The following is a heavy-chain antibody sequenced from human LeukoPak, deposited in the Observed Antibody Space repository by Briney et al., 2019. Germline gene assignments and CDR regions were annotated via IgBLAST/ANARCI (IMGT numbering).Heavy chain of an antibody. CDR2: INHSGRT. D-gene: IGHD6-13*01. Sequence: PSETLSLTCAVYGESFSGYYWSWIRQPPGRGLEWIGEINHSGRTSYSASLKSRVTISVDTSKNQFSLKLNSVTAADTAVYYCARGDIAAGGAPFDYWRQGTLVTVSS. CDR3: ARGDIAAGGAPFDY. CDR1: GESFSGYY. J-gene: IGHJ4*02. V-gene: IGHV4-34*01.